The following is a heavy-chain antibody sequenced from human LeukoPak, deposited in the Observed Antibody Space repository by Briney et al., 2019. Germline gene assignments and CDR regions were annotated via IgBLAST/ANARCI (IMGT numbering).Heavy chain of an antibody. CDR2: ISDSGNT. CDR3: ARQLSGFEKPYDC. Sequence: PSETLSLTCTVSGGSISSYYRSWIRQPPGKGLGWIGHISDSGNTKYSPSLKSRVTISVDTSNNQFSLKLSSVTAADTAVYYCARQLSGFEKPYDCWGQGTLVTVSS. D-gene: IGHD5-12*01. CDR1: GGSISSYY. J-gene: IGHJ4*02. V-gene: IGHV4-59*08.